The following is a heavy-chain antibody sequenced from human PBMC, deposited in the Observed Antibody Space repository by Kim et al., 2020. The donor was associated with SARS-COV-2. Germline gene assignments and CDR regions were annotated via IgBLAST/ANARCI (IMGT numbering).Heavy chain of an antibody. CDR3: AVQWLGDYYYYGVDV. J-gene: IGHJ6*02. CDR1: GFTFSSYW. D-gene: IGHD6-19*01. CDR2: INRDGSST. Sequence: GGSLRLSCVASGFTFSSYWMHWVRQPPGKGLVWVSRINRDGSSTSYADSVKGRFTISRDNAKNTLYLQMNSLRAEDTAMYYCAVQWLGDYYYYGVDVWGQGTTVTVSS. V-gene: IGHV3-74*01.